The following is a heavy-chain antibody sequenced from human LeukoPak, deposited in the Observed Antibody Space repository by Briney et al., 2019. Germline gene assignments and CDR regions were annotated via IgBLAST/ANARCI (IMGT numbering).Heavy chain of an antibody. J-gene: IGHJ6*03. CDR1: GGSINTYY. V-gene: IGHV4-59*01. Sequence: SETLSLTCTVSGGSINTYYWSWIRQPPGKGLEWIGYIYYSGSTNYNPSLKSRVTLSMDTSKNQFSLRLSSVTAADTAVYYCARGALRYFDWLKKDYYYMDVWGKGTTVTISS. D-gene: IGHD3-9*01. CDR2: IYYSGST. CDR3: ARGALRYFDWLKKDYYYMDV.